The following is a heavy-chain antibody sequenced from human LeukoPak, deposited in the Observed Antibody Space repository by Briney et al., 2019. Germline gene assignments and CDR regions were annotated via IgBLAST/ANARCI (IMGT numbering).Heavy chain of an antibody. D-gene: IGHD3-3*01. Sequence: SQTLSLTCTVSGGSISSGSYYWSWIRQPAGKGLEWIGRIYTSGSTNYNPSLKSRVTISVDTSKNQFSLKLSSVTAADTAVYYCARGSGTIFGVVTIYYYMDVWGKGTTVTVSS. CDR3: ARGSGTIFGVVTIYYYMDV. CDR2: IYTSGST. J-gene: IGHJ6*03. CDR1: GGSISSGSYY. V-gene: IGHV4-61*02.